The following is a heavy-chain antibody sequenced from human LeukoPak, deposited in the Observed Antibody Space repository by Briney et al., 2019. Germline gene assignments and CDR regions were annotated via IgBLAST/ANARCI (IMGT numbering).Heavy chain of an antibody. CDR1: GGTFSSYA. D-gene: IGHD3-9*01. Sequence: SVKVSCKASGGTFSSYAISWVRQAPGQGLEWMGGIIPIFGTANYAQKFQGRVTITADESTSTAYMELSSLRSEDTAVYYCARADRYYDILTGYYRQYYFDYWGQGTLVTASS. J-gene: IGHJ4*02. V-gene: IGHV1-69*01. CDR2: IIPIFGTA. CDR3: ARADRYYDILTGYYRQYYFDY.